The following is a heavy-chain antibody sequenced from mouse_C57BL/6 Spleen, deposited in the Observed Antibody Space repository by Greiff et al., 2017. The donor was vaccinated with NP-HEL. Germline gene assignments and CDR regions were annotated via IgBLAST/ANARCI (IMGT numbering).Heavy chain of an antibody. V-gene: IGHV5-16*01. J-gene: IGHJ4*01. CDR1: GFTFSDYY. CDR3: ARDGGGLGDAMDY. Sequence: EVHLVESEGGLVQPGSSMKLSCTASGFTFSDYYMAWVRQVPEKGLEWVANINYDGSSTYYLDSLKSRFIISRDNAKNILYLQMSSLKSEDTATYYCARDGGGLGDAMDYWGQGTSVTVSS. D-gene: IGHD2-4*01. CDR2: INYDGSST.